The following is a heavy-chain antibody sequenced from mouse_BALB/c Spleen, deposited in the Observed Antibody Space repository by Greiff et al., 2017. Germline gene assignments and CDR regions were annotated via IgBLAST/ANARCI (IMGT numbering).Heavy chain of an antibody. J-gene: IGHJ2*01. CDR1: GFTFSSFG. CDR3: ARHYYDSYFVY. V-gene: IGHV5-17*02. D-gene: IGHD2-4*01. CDR2: ISSGSSTI. Sequence: EVHLVESGGGSVQPGGSRKLSCAASGFTFSSFGMHWVRQAPEKGLEWVAYISSGSSTIYYADTVKGRFTISRDNPKNTLFLQMTSLRSEDTAMYYCARHYYDSYFVYWGQGTTLTVSS.